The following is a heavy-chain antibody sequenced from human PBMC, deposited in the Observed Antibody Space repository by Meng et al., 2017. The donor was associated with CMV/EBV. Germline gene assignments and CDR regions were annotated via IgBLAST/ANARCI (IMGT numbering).Heavy chain of an antibody. CDR3: ARAGGYDFWSGKPKYGMDV. Sequence: GGSLRLSCAASGFTFSSYYMHWVRQAPGQGLEWMGIINPSGGSTSYAQKFQGRVTMTRDTSTSTVYMEPSSLRSEDTAVYYCARAGGYDFWSGKPKYGMDVWGQGTTVTVSS. V-gene: IGHV1-46*01. CDR2: INPSGGST. D-gene: IGHD3-3*01. J-gene: IGHJ6*02. CDR1: GFTFSSYY.